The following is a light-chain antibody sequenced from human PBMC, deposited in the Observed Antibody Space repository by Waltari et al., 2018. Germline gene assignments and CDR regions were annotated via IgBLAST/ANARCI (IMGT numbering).Light chain of an antibody. Sequence: QSVLTQPPSVSAAPGQKVTISCSGSSSNIGIRFVSWYQQLPATAPKLLIYDKKQRTPGIPDRFSGSKSGTSAPLGIAGLQTGDEADYYCVTWDNSLSGLVIGGGTRLTVL. J-gene: IGLJ3*02. V-gene: IGLV1-51*01. CDR2: DKK. CDR3: VTWDNSLSGLV. CDR1: SSNIGIRF.